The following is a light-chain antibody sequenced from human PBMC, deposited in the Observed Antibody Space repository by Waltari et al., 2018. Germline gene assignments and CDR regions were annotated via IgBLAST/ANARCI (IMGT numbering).Light chain of an antibody. CDR1: KLGNQF. Sequence: SYELTQSPSVSVSPGPTASITCSGDKLGNQFTSWYQQKPGQPPVLLICQDKRRPSGIPERFSGSTSGNTATLTISGTLPVDEADYYCQAWDSSTPVFGSGTKVTVL. V-gene: IGLV3-1*01. J-gene: IGLJ1*01. CDR3: QAWDSSTPV. CDR2: QDK.